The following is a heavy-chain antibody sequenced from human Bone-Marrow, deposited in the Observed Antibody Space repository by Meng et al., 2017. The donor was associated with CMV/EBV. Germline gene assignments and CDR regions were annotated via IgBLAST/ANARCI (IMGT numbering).Heavy chain of an antibody. Sequence: GGSLRLSCSASGFTFSSYAMSWVRQAPGKGLEWVSAISGSGGSTYYADSVKGRFTISRDNSKNTLYLQMNSLRTEDTAVYYCAKDKRVVAAATAYYYGMDVWGQGTTVTVSS. J-gene: IGHJ6*02. V-gene: IGHV3-23*01. CDR3: AKDKRVVAAATAYYYGMDV. CDR1: GFTFSSYA. CDR2: ISGSGGST. D-gene: IGHD6-13*01.